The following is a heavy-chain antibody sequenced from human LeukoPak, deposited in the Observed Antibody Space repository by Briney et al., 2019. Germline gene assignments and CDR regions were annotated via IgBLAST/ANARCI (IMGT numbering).Heavy chain of an antibody. J-gene: IGHJ4*02. CDR2: INWNGGST. Sequence: PGGSLRLSCAASGFTFDDHGMSWVRQTPGKGLEWVSGINWNGGSTAHADSVKGRSTISRDNAKNSLYLQMNSLRAEDTAVYHCARGAYYDSSASPLDYWGQGTLVTVSS. D-gene: IGHD3-22*01. CDR3: ARGAYYDSSASPLDY. CDR1: GFTFDDHG. V-gene: IGHV3-20*01.